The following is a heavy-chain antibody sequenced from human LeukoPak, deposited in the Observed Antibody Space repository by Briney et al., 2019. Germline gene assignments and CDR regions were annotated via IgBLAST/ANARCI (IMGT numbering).Heavy chain of an antibody. CDR2: IYYSGST. J-gene: IGHJ4*02. CDR3: ATFPRNNSRGYSSNN. Sequence: SETLSLTCTVSGGSLSSYFWSWIRQPPGKGLEWVGYIYYSGSTNYNPSLKSRVTISVDTSKNQFSLKLSSVTAADTAFFYCATFPRNNSRGYSSNNWGQGTLVTVPP. CDR1: GGSLSSYF. V-gene: IGHV4-59*08. D-gene: IGHD3-22*01.